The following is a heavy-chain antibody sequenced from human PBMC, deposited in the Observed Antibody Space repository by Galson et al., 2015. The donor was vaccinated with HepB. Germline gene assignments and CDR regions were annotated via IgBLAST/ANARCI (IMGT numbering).Heavy chain of an antibody. D-gene: IGHD2-2*01. CDR1: GFTFSSYA. CDR2: ISSDGSNK. Sequence: SLRLSCAASGFTFSSYAMHWVRQAPGKGLEWVAVISSDGSNKYYADSVKGRFTNSRDNSKNTLYLQMNSLRAEDTAVYYCAKDIVVVPAAMGLRYYYGMDVWGQGTTVTVSS. V-gene: IGHV3-30*04. CDR3: AKDIVVVPAAMGLRYYYGMDV. J-gene: IGHJ6*02.